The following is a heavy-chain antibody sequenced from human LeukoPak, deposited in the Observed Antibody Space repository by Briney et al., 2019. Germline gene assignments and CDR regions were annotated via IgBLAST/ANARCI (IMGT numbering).Heavy chain of an antibody. J-gene: IGHJ4*02. CDR1: GHTLTELS. D-gene: IGHD3-22*01. CDR2: FDPEDGET. CDR3: AKPYYYDSSGYYYFDY. Sequence: ASVKVSCKVSGHTLTELSMHWVRQAPGKGLEWMGGFDPEDGETIYAQKFQGRVTMTEDTSTDTAYMELSSLRSEDTAVYYCAKPYYYDSSGYYYFDYWGQGTLVTVSS. V-gene: IGHV1-24*01.